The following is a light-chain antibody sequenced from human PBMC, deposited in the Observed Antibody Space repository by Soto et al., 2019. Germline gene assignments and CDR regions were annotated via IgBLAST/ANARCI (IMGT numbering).Light chain of an antibody. Sequence: DIQMTQSPSSLSASVGDRVTITCRASQSISTYLNWYQQTPGKAPKLLIYAASTLQSGVPSRFSGSGSGTDFTLTISSLQPEDFATYYCQQSYSTPSITFGQGTRLEIK. V-gene: IGKV1-39*01. CDR1: QSISTY. CDR3: QQSYSTPSIT. CDR2: AAS. J-gene: IGKJ5*01.